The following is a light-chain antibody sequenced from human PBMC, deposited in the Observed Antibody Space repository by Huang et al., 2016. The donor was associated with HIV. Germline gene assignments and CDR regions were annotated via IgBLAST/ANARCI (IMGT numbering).Light chain of an antibody. J-gene: IGKJ1*01. Sequence: EIALTQSPATLSLSPGERATLSCRASQSVSSYLVWYQQKPGQAPRLLIYDASNRATGIPARFSGSGSGTDFTLTISSLEPEDFAVYYCQQRSNWSWTFGQGTKVEIK. V-gene: IGKV3-11*01. CDR1: QSVSSY. CDR3: QQRSNWSWT. CDR2: DAS.